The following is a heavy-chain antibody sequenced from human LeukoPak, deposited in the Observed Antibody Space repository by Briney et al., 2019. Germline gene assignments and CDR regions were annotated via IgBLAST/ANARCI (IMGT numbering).Heavy chain of an antibody. CDR3: ARDGEGDEGWDY. CDR1: GVSIRSHY. J-gene: IGHJ4*02. V-gene: IGHV4-59*11. CDR2: ISYSEST. Sequence: PSETLSLTCTVSGVSIRSHYGIWIRQPPGKGLEWIGHISYSESTNYNPSLESRVTISVDTSKNQFSLRLSSVTAADTAAYYCARDGEGDEGWDYWGQGTLVTVSS. D-gene: IGHD7-27*01.